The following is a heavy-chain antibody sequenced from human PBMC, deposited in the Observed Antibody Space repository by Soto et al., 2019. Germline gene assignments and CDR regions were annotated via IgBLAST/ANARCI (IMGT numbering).Heavy chain of an antibody. CDR3: ARSPPAGIAAY. CDR1: GFTSSDYY. CDR2: ISSSSSYT. Sequence: QVQLVESGGGLVKPGGSLRLSCAASGFTSSDYYMSWIRQAPGKGLEWVSYISSSSSYTNYADSVKGRFTISRDDAKNSLYLQMNSLRAEDTAVYYCARSPPAGIAAYWGQGTLVTVSS. D-gene: IGHD6-13*01. V-gene: IGHV3-11*05. J-gene: IGHJ4*02.